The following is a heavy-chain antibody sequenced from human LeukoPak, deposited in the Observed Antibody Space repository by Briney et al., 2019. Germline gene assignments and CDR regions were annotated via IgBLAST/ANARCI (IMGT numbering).Heavy chain of an antibody. J-gene: IGHJ4*02. CDR3: AKGGWLEY. V-gene: IGHV3-30-3*01. CDR2: ISFDGTSK. CDR1: GFTFSSFA. Sequence: GRSLRLSCAASGFTFSSFAFHWVRQAPGGGLEWVAVISFDGTSKFYTDSVKGRFTISRDNSKNTLYLQMNSLRAEDTAVYYCAKGGWLEYWGQGTLVTVSS. D-gene: IGHD6-19*01.